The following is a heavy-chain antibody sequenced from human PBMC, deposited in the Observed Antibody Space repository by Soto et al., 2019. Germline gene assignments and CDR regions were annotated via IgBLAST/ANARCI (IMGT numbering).Heavy chain of an antibody. CDR1: GFTFSSYG. J-gene: IGHJ4*02. CDR3: AVSIEAAGTGFDY. Sequence: GGSLRLSCAASGFTFSSYGMHWVRQAPGKGLEWVAVIWYDGSNKYYADSVKGRFTISRDNSKNTLYLQMNSLRAEDTAVYYCAVSIEAAGTGFDYWGQGTLVTVSS. CDR2: IWYDGSNK. D-gene: IGHD6-13*01. V-gene: IGHV3-33*01.